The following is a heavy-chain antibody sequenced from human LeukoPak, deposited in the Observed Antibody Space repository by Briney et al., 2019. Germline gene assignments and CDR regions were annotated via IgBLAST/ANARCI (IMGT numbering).Heavy chain of an antibody. CDR3: AIDGYSYGYYFVY. CDR1: GFSFGSYG. D-gene: IGHD5-18*01. V-gene: IGHV3-30*03. CDR2: ISSDGSNK. J-gene: IGHJ4*02. Sequence: GRSLRLSCAASGFSFGSYGMHWVRQAPGKGMEWVAIISSDGSNKYYADSVKGRFTISRDNSKNTLYLQMNSLRAEDTAVFYCAIDGYSYGYYFVYWGQGTLVTVSS.